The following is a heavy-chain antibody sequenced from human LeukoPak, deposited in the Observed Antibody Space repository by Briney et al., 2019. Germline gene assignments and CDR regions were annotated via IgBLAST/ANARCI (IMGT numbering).Heavy chain of an antibody. CDR3: ARDPRGYDSSGYYGY. Sequence: GGSLRLSCAASGFTFSSYEMNWVRQAPGKGLEWVSYISSSGSTIYYADSVKGRFTISRDNAKNSLYLQMNSLRAEYTAVYYCARDPRGYDSSGYYGYWGQGTLVTVSS. V-gene: IGHV3-48*03. CDR1: GFTFSSYE. D-gene: IGHD3-22*01. CDR2: ISSSGSTI. J-gene: IGHJ4*02.